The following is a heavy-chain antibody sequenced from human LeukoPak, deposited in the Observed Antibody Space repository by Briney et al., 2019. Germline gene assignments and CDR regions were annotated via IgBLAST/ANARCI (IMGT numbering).Heavy chain of an antibody. V-gene: IGHV4-59*01. Sequence: SETLSLTCTVSGGSISSYHWSWIRQSPGKGLEWIGDIYYSGSTNYNPSLKSRVTISLDTSKNHFSLHLTSVTAADTAVYYCARGVSNYYFDYWGQGTLVTVSS. J-gene: IGHJ4*02. D-gene: IGHD4-4*01. CDR1: GGSISSYH. CDR2: IYYSGST. CDR3: ARGVSNYYFDY.